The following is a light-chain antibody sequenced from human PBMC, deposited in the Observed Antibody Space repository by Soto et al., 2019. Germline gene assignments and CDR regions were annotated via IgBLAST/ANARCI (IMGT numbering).Light chain of an antibody. V-gene: IGKV3-15*01. Sequence: EIVLTHSPGTLSLSPGESSTLSCRASRSVSSNLAWYQQKRGQAPRPLIYAASTRATGIAARFSGSGSGTEFTLTINSLSYEDYAVYFCQQYNHWPGTFGQGTKVDIK. CDR1: RSVSSN. CDR2: AAS. J-gene: IGKJ1*01. CDR3: QQYNHWPGT.